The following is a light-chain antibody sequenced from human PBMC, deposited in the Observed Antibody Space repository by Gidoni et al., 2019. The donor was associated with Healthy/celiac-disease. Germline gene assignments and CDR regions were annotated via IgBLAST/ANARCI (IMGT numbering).Light chain of an antibody. V-gene: IGKV3-15*01. CDR2: GIS. J-gene: IGKJ5*01. CDR3: QQYSQWPIT. Sequence: LLLTQSPVTLSVSPGERATLSCRASQAVGSNSLAWYQQKPGQAPRLLIFGISTRATDIPDRFSGSGSGTEFTLTINSLQSEDYAVYYCQQYSQWPITFGQGTRLEIK. CDR1: QAVGSN.